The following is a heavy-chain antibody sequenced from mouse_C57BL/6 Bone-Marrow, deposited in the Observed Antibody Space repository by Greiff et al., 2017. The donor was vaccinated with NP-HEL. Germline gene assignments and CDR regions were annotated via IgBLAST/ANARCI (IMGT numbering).Heavy chain of an antibody. CDR2: IYPGDGDT. CDR3: ARVGVWFAY. CDR1: GYAFSSSW. D-gene: IGHD3-1*01. J-gene: IGHJ3*01. Sequence: QVHVKQSGPELVKPGASVKISCKASGYAFSSSWMNWVKQRPGKGLEWIGRIYPGDGDTNYNGKFKGKATLTADKSSSTAYMQLSSLTSEDSAVYFCARVGVWFAYWGQGTLVTVSS. V-gene: IGHV1-82*01.